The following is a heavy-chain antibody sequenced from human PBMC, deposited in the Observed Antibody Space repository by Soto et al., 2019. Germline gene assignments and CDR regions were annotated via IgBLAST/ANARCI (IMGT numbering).Heavy chain of an antibody. V-gene: IGHV4-59*08. CDR3: ARGFAIGWYTYYFDY. Sequence: SETLSLTCTVSGDSINDYHWGWIRQPPGKGLEWIGYIYYTGSTYYNPSLKSRVTMSVDTSKNQFSLTLNSVTAADTAVYYCARGFAIGWYTYYFDYWGQGPLVT. D-gene: IGHD6-19*01. CDR1: GDSINDYH. CDR2: IYYTGST. J-gene: IGHJ4*02.